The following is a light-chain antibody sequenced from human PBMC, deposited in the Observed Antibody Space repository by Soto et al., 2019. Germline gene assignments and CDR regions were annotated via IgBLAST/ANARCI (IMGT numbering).Light chain of an antibody. CDR1: SSDVGGYNY. Sequence: QSALTQPASVSGSPGQSITISCTGSSSDVGGYNYVSWYQQHQGKAPKVMIYDVSNRPSGVSNRFSGSKSGKTASLTISGLQAEDEADYYCSSYTSSNTRVVFGGGTKLTVL. J-gene: IGLJ2*01. CDR3: SSYTSSNTRVV. V-gene: IGLV2-14*01. CDR2: DVS.